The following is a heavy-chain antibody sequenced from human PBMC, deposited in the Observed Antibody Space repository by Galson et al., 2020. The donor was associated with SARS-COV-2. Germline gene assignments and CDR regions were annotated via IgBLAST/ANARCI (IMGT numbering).Heavy chain of an antibody. J-gene: IGHJ3*02. Sequence: SQTLSLTCTVSGGSISSNGYYWTWIRQHPGKGLEWIGYIYYSGSAYYSPSLKSRVTISVDTSKNQFSLKLTSVTAADTAVYYCARDSGYRGGATGAFDIWGQGTMVTVSS. CDR1: GGSISSNGYY. V-gene: IGHV4-31*03. CDR2: IYYSGSA. D-gene: IGHD3-22*01. CDR3: ARDSGYRGGATGAFDI.